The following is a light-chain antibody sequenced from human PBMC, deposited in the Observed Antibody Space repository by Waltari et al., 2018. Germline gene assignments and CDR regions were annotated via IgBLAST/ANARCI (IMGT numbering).Light chain of an antibody. J-gene: IGKJ1*01. Sequence: DIVMTQSPDSLAVSLGERATINCRSSESVLHNIHNQNYLAWYQQKEGQPPKLLIYGTCTRQSGFPDRLSGSGSGTDFTLTLNSLQTEDGAVYYCQQYYSPPWTFGQGTKVEV. V-gene: IGKV4-1*01. CDR1: ESVLHNIHNQNY. CDR3: QQYYSPPWT. CDR2: GTC.